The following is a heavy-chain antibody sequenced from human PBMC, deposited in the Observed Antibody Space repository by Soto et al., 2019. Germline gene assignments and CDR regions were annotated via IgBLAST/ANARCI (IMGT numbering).Heavy chain of an antibody. Sequence: SETLSLTFTVSVGSISSYYWSWIRQPPGKWLEWIGYIYCSGITNXXPSLKSRVXVSVETSENQVXLKLTXVTAAGTAVYYCAGSGIAVAGTIDYWGQGIMVTVSS. CDR1: VGSISSYY. CDR2: IYCSGIT. J-gene: IGHJ4*02. D-gene: IGHD6-19*01. V-gene: IGHV4-59*12. CDR3: AGSGIAVAGTIDY.